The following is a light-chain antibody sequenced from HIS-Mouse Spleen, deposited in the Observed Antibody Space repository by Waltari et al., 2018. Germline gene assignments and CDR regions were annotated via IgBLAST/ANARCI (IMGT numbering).Light chain of an antibody. CDR2: AAA. Sequence: AIRMTQSPSSLSASTGDRVTITCRASQGISSYLVLYQHKPGQAPQLLIYAAATLQSGVPSRFSGSGSGTDFTLTISCLQSEDFATYYCHQYYSYPPWTFGQGTKVEIK. J-gene: IGKJ1*01. CDR1: QGISSY. V-gene: IGKV1-8*01. CDR3: HQYYSYPPWT.